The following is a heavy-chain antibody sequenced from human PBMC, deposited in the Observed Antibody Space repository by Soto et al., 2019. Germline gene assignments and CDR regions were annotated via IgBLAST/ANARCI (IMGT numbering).Heavy chain of an antibody. D-gene: IGHD3-3*01. CDR2: FNWDDDK. CDR1: GSSLTPGGVV. V-gene: IGHV2-5*02. J-gene: IGHJ4*02. CDR3: AHRVLRTVFGLVTTTAIYFDF. Sequence: QITLNESGPTVVRPTETLTLTCRFSGSSLTPGGVVVGWTRQPPGRAPRCLDPFNWDDDKRYSASLKSRLTITKDTSKNQVVLTVSDLDPTDTATYYCAHRVLRTVFGLVTTTAIYFDFWGQGTPVAVSS.